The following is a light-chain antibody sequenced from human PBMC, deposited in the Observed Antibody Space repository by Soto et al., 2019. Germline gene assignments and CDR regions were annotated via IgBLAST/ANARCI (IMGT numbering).Light chain of an antibody. CDR1: QSVSSSY. V-gene: IGKV3-20*01. CDR2: GAS. J-gene: IGKJ1*01. Sequence: IVLTQSPGTLSLSPGERATLSCRASQSVSSSYLAWYQQKPGQAPRILIYGASSRATGIPDRFSGSGSGTDCTLTISRLEPEDFAVYYCQQYGSSPWTFGQGTKVDIK. CDR3: QQYGSSPWT.